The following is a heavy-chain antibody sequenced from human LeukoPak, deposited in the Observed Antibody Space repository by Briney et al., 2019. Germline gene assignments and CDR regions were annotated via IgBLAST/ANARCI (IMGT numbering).Heavy chain of an antibody. D-gene: IGHD6-6*01. J-gene: IGHJ6*02. CDR2: ISAYNGNT. Sequence: ASMKVSCKASGYTFTSYGISWVRQAPGQGLEWMGWISAYNGNTNYAQKLQGRVTMTTDTSTSTAYMELRSLRSDDTAVYYCAREKAARRYYYYGMDVWGQGTTVTVSS. V-gene: IGHV1-18*01. CDR1: GYTFTSYG. CDR3: AREKAARRYYYYGMDV.